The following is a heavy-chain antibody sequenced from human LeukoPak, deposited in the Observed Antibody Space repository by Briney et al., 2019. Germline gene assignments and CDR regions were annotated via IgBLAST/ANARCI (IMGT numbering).Heavy chain of an antibody. D-gene: IGHD6-19*01. J-gene: IGHJ4*02. CDR3: TRRSSGRPDN. V-gene: IGHV1-8*01. Sequence: GASVKVSCKASGYTFTSCDINWVRQATGQGLEWMGLMNPNSGNTGYGQRFQGRITMTRDMSIGTAYMELSNLTSEDTALYYCTRRSSGRPDNWGQGTLVTVSA. CDR1: GYTFTSCD. CDR2: MNPNSGNT.